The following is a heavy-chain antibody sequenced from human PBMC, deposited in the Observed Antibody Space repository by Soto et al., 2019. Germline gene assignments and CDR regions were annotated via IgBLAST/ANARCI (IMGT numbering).Heavy chain of an antibody. J-gene: IGHJ3*02. CDR2: ISYDGGNK. V-gene: IGHV3-30-3*01. CDR3: SRAHYDRRAKAALDI. CDR1: GFTFSSYA. D-gene: IGHD3-16*01. Sequence: GGSLSLSCAVSGFTFSSYAMHWVRQAPGKGLEWVAVISYDGGNKYYADSVKGRFTISRDNSKNTLYLQMNSQRAEDTAVSYCSRAHYDRRAKAALDIWGQGTMVTFSS.